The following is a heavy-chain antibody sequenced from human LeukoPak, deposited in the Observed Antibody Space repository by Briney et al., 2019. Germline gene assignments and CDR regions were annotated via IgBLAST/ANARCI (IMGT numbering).Heavy chain of an antibody. J-gene: IGHJ6*02. V-gene: IGHV4-59*01. Sequence: SETLSLTCTVSGGSISSYYWSWIRQPPGKGREWIGYIYYSESTNYNPSLKSRVTISVDTSKNQFSLKLSSVTAADTAVYYCARDRGYSSSWYPNYYYGMDVWGQGTTVTVSS. CDR2: IYYSEST. CDR3: ARDRGYSSSWYPNYYYGMDV. D-gene: IGHD6-13*01. CDR1: GGSISSYY.